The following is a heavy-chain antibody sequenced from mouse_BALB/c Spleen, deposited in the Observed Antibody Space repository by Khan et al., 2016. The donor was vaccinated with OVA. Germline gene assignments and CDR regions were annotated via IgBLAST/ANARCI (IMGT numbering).Heavy chain of an antibody. CDR2: ISTYYGDA. D-gene: IGHD1-1*01. CDR1: GYTFTDYT. CDR3: AISFITTASLYAMDY. V-gene: IGHV1S137*01. Sequence: VQLQESGAELVRPGVSVKISCKGSGYTFTDYTIHWVKQSHAKSLEWIGVISTYYGDAKYNQKFRDKATMTVDKSSNTAYMELARLTSDDSAIYYSAISFITTASLYAMDYWGQGTSVTVSS. J-gene: IGHJ4*01.